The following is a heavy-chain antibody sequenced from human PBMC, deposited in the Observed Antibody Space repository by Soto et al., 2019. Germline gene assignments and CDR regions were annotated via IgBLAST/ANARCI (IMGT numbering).Heavy chain of an antibody. Sequence: GGSLRLSCAASGFTFSSYVMSWVRQAPGKGLEWVSAISGSGGSTYYADSVKGRFTISRDNSKNTLYLQMNSLRAEDTAVYYCAKDLKESSRSGGNRNWFDPWGQGTLVTVSS. V-gene: IGHV3-23*01. J-gene: IGHJ5*02. CDR1: GFTFSSYV. D-gene: IGHD2-15*01. CDR2: ISGSGGST. CDR3: AKDLKESSRSGGNRNWFDP.